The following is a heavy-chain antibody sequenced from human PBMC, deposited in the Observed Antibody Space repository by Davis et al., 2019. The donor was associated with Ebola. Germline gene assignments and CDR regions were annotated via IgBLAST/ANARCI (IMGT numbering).Heavy chain of an antibody. J-gene: IGHJ3*02. V-gene: IGHV3-23*01. CDR2: ISGSGGST. Sequence: PGGSLRLSCAASGFTFSSYAMSWVRQAPGKGLEWVSAISGSGGSTYYADSVKGRFTISRDNSKNTLYLQMNSLRAEDTAVYYCATECDSSGYHDYDAFDIWGQGTMVTVSS. CDR3: ATECDSSGYHDYDAFDI. CDR1: GFTFSSYA. D-gene: IGHD3-22*01.